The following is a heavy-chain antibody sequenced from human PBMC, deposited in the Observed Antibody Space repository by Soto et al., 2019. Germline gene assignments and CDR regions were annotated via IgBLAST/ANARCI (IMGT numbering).Heavy chain of an antibody. Sequence: QMQLVQSGPEVKKPGTSVKVSCKASGFTFSRSAVQWVRQARGQRLEWIGRIVVGSDNTNYAQKFQERVTITRDMSTSTAYMEVSSLRSEDTAVYYCAADPYDYGDFGRFWEFAYWGQGTLVTASS. CDR2: IVVGSDNT. D-gene: IGHD4-17*01. CDR3: AADPYDYGDFGRFWEFAY. J-gene: IGHJ4*02. CDR1: GFTFSRSA. V-gene: IGHV1-58*01.